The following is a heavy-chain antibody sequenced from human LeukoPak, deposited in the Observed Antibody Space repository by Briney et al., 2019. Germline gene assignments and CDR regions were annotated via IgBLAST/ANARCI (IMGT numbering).Heavy chain of an antibody. J-gene: IGHJ5*02. CDR3: ARVVAAVMNWFDP. D-gene: IGHD6-13*01. V-gene: IGHV4-59*01. Sequence: SETLSLTCTVSGGSISSYYWSWIRQPPGKGLEWIGYIYYSGSTNYSPSLKSRVTMSADTSKNQFSLKLTSVTAADTAVYYCARVVAAVMNWFDPWGQGTLVTVSS. CDR2: IYYSGST. CDR1: GGSISSYY.